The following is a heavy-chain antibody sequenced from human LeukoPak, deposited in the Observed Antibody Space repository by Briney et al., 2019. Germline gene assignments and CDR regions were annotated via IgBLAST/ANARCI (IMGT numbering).Heavy chain of an antibody. V-gene: IGHV3-30*02. D-gene: IGHD6-19*01. CDR2: IRNDGSKK. CDR3: AKDGYIQGYSSGWSRYYFDY. J-gene: IGHJ4*02. Sequence: PGGSLRLSCTASGFTFSSYGMHWVRQAPGKGLEWVAFIRNDGSKKYDADSVKGRFTISRDNAKDSLYLQMNSLRAEDTALYYCAKDGYIQGYSSGWSRYYFDYWGQGTLVTVSS. CDR1: GFTFSSYG.